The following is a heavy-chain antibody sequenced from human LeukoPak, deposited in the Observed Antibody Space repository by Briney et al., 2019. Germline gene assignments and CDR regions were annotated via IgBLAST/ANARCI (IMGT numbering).Heavy chain of an antibody. CDR2: IYYNGNA. CDR1: HDSINSGSNY. V-gene: IGHV4-39*07. CDR3: AQEAYGDSGGWFDP. D-gene: IGHD4-17*01. Sequence: PSETLSLTCTDSHDSINSGSNYWGWIRQSPGKGLEWIGSIYYNGNAHYNPSLKSRVTMSIDESKNQFSLQLRSVTAADTAVYYCAQEAYGDSGGWFDPWGQGTLVTVSS. J-gene: IGHJ5*02.